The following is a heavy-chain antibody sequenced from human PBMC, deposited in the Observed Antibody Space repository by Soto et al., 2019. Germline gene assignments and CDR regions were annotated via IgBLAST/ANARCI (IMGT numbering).Heavy chain of an antibody. CDR3: ARVLGLRFLEWSPLLGYYYGMDV. D-gene: IGHD3-3*01. Sequence: SETLSLTCTVSVGSISSGGYYWSWIRQHPGKGLEWIGYIYYSGSTYYNPSLKSRVTISVDTSKNQFSLKLSSVTAADTAVYYCARVLGLRFLEWSPLLGYYYGMDVWGQGTTVTVSS. CDR1: VGSISSGGYY. J-gene: IGHJ6*02. V-gene: IGHV4-31*03. CDR2: IYYSGST.